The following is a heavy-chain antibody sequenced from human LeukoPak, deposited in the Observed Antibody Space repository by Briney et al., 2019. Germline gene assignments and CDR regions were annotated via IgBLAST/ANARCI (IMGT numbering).Heavy chain of an antibody. CDR3: AKGGFMITFGGVIVD. J-gene: IGHJ4*02. V-gene: IGHV3-30*18. Sequence: GRSLRLSCAAPGFTFSSYGMHWVRQAPGKGLEWVAVISYDGSNKYYADSVKGRFTISRDNSKNTLYLQMNSLRAEDTAVYYCAKGGFMITFGGVIVDWGQGTLVTVSS. CDR1: GFTFSSYG. D-gene: IGHD3-16*02. CDR2: ISYDGSNK.